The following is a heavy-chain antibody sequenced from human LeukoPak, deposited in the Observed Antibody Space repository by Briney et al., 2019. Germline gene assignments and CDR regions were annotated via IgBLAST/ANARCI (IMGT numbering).Heavy chain of an antibody. D-gene: IGHD3-3*01. V-gene: IGHV3-48*01. CDR2: ISSSSSTI. CDR3: ARGVYYDFWSGYFAGGAIDYYYMDV. Sequence: TGGSLRLSCAASGFTFSSYEMNWVRQAPGKGLEWVSYISSSSSTIYYADSVKGRFTISRDNAKNSLYLQMNSLRAEDTAVYYCARGVYYDFWSGYFAGGAIDYYYMDVWGKGTTVTVSS. CDR1: GFTFSSYE. J-gene: IGHJ6*03.